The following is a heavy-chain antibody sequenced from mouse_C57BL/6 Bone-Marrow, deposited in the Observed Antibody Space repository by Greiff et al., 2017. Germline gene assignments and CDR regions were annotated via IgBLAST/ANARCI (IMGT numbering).Heavy chain of an antibody. CDR1: GYTFTSYD. D-gene: IGHD3-1*01. Sequence: QVQLQQSGPELVKPGASVKLSCKASGYTFTSYDINWVKQRPGQGLEWIGWICPRDGSTKYNEKFKGKATSTADKSSSTAYMELRSLTSEDSAVYYCTPFGWFAYWGQGTLVTVSA. J-gene: IGHJ3*01. CDR3: TPFGWFAY. CDR2: ICPRDGST. V-gene: IGHV1-85*01.